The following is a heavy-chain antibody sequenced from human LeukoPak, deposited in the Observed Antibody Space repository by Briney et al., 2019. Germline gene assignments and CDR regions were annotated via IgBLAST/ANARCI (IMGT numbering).Heavy chain of an antibody. CDR2: ISGSGGST. J-gene: IGHJ6*03. CDR1: GFTVSSNY. CDR3: TREACNGVCSYYYYYYYMDV. V-gene: IGHV3-23*01. Sequence: GGSLRLSCAASGFTVSSNYMSWVRQAPGKGLEWVSAISGSGGSTYYADSVKGRFTISRDNSKNTLYLQMNSLRAEDTAVYYCTREACNGVCSYYYYYYYMDVWGKGTTVTVSS. D-gene: IGHD2-8*01.